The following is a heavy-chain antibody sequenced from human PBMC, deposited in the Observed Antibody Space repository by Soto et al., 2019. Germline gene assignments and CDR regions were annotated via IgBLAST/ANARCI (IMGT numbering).Heavy chain of an antibody. D-gene: IGHD1-26*01. J-gene: IGHJ4*02. Sequence: QVQLQESGPGLVKPSETLSLTCTVSGGSVSSGSYYWSWIRQPPGKGLEWIGYIYYSGSTNHNPSLKSRVTISVDTSKNQFSLKLSSVTAADTAVYYCARDLLYWGQGTLVTVSS. CDR2: IYYSGST. V-gene: IGHV4-61*01. CDR3: ARDLLY. CDR1: GGSVSSGSYY.